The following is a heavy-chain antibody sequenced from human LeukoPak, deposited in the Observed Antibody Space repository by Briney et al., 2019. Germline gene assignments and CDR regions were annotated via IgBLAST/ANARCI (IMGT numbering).Heavy chain of an antibody. CDR3: AKEGTYYDSSGYYTH. CDR2: VSGSGGAT. V-gene: IGHV3-23*01. J-gene: IGHJ4*02. D-gene: IGHD3-22*01. Sequence: GGSLRLSCAASGLTFSSFAMRWVRQAPGKGLEWVSSVSGSGGATYYADSVKGRFTISRDNSKNTLFLQMSSLRVEDTAIYYCAKEGTYYDSSGYYTHWGQGTLVAVSS. CDR1: GLTFSSFA.